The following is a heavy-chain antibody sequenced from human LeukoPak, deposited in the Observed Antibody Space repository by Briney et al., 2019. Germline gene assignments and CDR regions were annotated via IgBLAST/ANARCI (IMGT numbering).Heavy chain of an antibody. CDR2: VYSDGST. V-gene: IGHV4-4*07. CDR1: GGSISNYY. Sequence: PSETLSLTCSVSGGSISNYYWSWVRQPAGKGLEWIGRVYSDGSTSYNPSLKSRVTMSVDTSKNQFSLKVSSVTAADTAVYYCARVPRGYSYGLLDYWGQGTLVTVSS. CDR3: ARVPRGYSYGLLDY. D-gene: IGHD5-18*01. J-gene: IGHJ4*02.